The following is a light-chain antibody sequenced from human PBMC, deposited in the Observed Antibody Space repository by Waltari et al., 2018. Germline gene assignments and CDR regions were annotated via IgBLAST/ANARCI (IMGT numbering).Light chain of an antibody. J-gene: IGKJ4*01. CDR3: QQRSTWPLT. Sequence: EIVLTQSPVTLSLSPGERATLSCRASQSVGSYLAWYQQKAGQAPSLLIDDASNGATGIPARFSGSGSGTDFTLTISSLEPEDFAIYYCQQRSTWPLTFGGGSKVEI. CDR2: DAS. CDR1: QSVGSY. V-gene: IGKV3-11*01.